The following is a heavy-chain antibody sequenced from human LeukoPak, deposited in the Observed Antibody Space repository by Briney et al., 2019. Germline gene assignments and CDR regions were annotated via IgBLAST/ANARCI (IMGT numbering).Heavy chain of an antibody. Sequence: GGSLRLSCAASGFTLSSYEMNWVRQAPGKGLAWVSYISSSGSTIYYADSVKGRFTISRDNAENSLYLQMNSLRAEDTAVYYCARDSESGWSDYWGQGTLVTVSS. D-gene: IGHD6-19*01. CDR2: ISSSGSTI. J-gene: IGHJ4*02. CDR3: ARDSESGWSDY. V-gene: IGHV3-48*03. CDR1: GFTLSSYE.